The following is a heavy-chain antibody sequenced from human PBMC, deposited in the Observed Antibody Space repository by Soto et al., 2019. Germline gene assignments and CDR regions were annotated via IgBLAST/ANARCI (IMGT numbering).Heavy chain of an antibody. Sequence: SSVNVSCKASVGTFSSYAISWVRQAPGQGLEWMGGIIPIFGTANYAQKFQGRVTITADESTSTAYMELSSLRSEDTAVYYCVSCGGDCSNWFDPWAREPWSPSPQ. V-gene: IGHV1-69*13. D-gene: IGHD2-21*02. CDR3: VSCGGDCSNWFDP. CDR2: IIPIFGTA. CDR1: VGTFSSYA. J-gene: IGHJ5*02.